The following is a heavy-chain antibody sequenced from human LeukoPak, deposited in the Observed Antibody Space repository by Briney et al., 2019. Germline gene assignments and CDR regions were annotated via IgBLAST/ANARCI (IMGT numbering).Heavy chain of an antibody. CDR3: ARDLDSLPNAFDI. CDR1: GGTFTSYA. Sequence: ASVKVSCKASGGTFTSYAISWVRQAPGQGLEWMGGIIPIFGTANYAQKFQGRVTITADESTSTAYMELSSLRSEDTAVYYCARDLDSLPNAFDIWGQGTMVTVSS. D-gene: IGHD2-21*01. V-gene: IGHV1-69*13. CDR2: IIPIFGTA. J-gene: IGHJ3*02.